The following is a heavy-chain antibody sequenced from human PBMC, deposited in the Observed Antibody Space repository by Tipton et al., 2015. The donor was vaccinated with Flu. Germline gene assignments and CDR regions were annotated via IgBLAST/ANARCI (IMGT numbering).Heavy chain of an antibody. D-gene: IGHD4-11*01. CDR2: ISSSGSTI. CDR3: ASLHDYSTHYYFDY. Sequence: SLRLSCAASGFTFSDYYMSWIRQAPGKGLEWVSYISSSGSTIYYADSVKGRFTISRDNAKNSLYLQMNSLRAEDTAVYYCASLHDYSTHYYFDYWGQGTLVTVSS. CDR1: GFTFSDYY. V-gene: IGHV3-11*04. J-gene: IGHJ4*02.